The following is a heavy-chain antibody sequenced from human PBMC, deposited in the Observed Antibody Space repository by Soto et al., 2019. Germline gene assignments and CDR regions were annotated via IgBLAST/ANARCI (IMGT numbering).Heavy chain of an antibody. Sequence: EVQLVESGGGLVQPGGSLRLSCAASGFTFSSYWMSWVRQAPGKGLEWVANIKQDGSEKYYVDSVKGRFTISRDNAKNSRYLQMNSLRAEDTAVYYCARDFTLNYYGSGSYSWFDPWGQGTLVTVSS. CDR1: GFTFSSYW. CDR3: ARDFTLNYYGSGSYSWFDP. V-gene: IGHV3-7*01. D-gene: IGHD3-10*01. J-gene: IGHJ5*02. CDR2: IKQDGSEK.